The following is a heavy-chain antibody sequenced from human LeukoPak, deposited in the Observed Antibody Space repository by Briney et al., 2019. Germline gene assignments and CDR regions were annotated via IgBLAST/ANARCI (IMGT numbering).Heavy chain of an antibody. CDR1: GFTFSSYS. CDR2: ISSSSSYI. D-gene: IGHD3-22*01. CDR3: ARIYYYDSSGYYYIYYFDY. Sequence: AGGSLRLSCAASGFTFSSYSMNWVRQAPGKGLEWVSSISSSSSYIYYADSVKGRFTISRDNAKNSLYLQMNSLRAEDTAVYYCARIYYYDSSGYYYIYYFDYWGQGTLVTVSS. J-gene: IGHJ4*02. V-gene: IGHV3-21*04.